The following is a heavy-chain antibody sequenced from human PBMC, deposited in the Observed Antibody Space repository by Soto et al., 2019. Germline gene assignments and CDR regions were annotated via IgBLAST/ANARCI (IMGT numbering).Heavy chain of an antibody. Sequence: QVQLVQSGAEVKKPGSSVKVSCKASGGTFSSYAITWVRQAPGQGLEWMGGIIPIFGTANYAQKFQGRVTITADESTSTVYMELSSLRSEDTAVYSCAAVYDETSGYYFAYWGQGTLVTVSS. CDR1: GGTFSSYA. CDR2: IIPIFGTA. J-gene: IGHJ4*02. CDR3: AAVYDETSGYYFAY. D-gene: IGHD3-22*01. V-gene: IGHV1-69*01.